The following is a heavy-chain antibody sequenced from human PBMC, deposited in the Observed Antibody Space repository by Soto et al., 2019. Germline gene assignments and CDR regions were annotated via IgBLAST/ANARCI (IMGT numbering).Heavy chain of an antibody. CDR1: GGTFSSYT. V-gene: IGHV1-69*04. Sequence: SVKVSCKASGGTFSSYTISWVRQAPGQGLEWMGRIIPILGIANYAQKFQGRVTITADKSTSTAYMELSSLRSEDTAVYYCARDQGPAYYGMDVWGQGTTVTVSS. J-gene: IGHJ6*02. CDR3: ARDQGPAYYGMDV. CDR2: IIPILGIA.